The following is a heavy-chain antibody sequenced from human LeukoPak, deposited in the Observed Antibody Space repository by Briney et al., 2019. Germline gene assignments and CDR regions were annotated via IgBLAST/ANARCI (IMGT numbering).Heavy chain of an antibody. CDR1: GFTFDESA. Sequence: LRLSCAASGFTFDESAMHWVRQAPGKGLEWVSGIGWDSKSIVYADSVKGRFTISRDNAKNSLYLQMNGLRPEDTASYYCAKAVAAPGAFDIWGRGTVVTVSS. D-gene: IGHD6-19*01. J-gene: IGHJ3*02. CDR2: IGWDSKSI. V-gene: IGHV3-9*01. CDR3: AKAVAAPGAFDI.